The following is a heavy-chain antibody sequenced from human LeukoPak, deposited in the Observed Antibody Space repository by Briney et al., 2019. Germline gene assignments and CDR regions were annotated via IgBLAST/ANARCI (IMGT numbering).Heavy chain of an antibody. J-gene: IGHJ3*02. CDR3: AREFCSGANCYPMGDFDM. D-gene: IGHD2-15*01. V-gene: IGHV3-7*01. Sequence: PGGSLRLSCAASGFTFSRYWMSWVRQALGKWLEWVANIEQDGSEKYYVDSVKGRFTISRDNAKNSLYLQMNSLRAEDTAVYYCAREFCSGANCYPMGDFDMWGQGTMVTVSS. CDR2: IEQDGSEK. CDR1: GFTFSRYW.